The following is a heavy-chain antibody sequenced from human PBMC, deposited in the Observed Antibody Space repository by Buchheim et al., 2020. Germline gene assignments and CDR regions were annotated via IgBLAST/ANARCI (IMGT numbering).Heavy chain of an antibody. D-gene: IGHD3-16*02. CDR1: GGSISSYY. CDR3: ARRYYDYVWGSYRFDY. J-gene: IGHJ4*02. CDR2: IYYSGST. Sequence: QVQLQESGPGLVKPSETLSLTCTVSGGSISSYYWSWIRQPPGKGLEWIGYIYYSGSTNYNPSPKSRVTISVDTPKTQFSLKLSSVTAADTAVYYCARRYYDYVWGSYRFDYWGQGTL. V-gene: IGHV4-59*08.